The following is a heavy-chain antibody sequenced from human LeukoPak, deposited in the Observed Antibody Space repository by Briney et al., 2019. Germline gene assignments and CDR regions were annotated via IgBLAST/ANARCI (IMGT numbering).Heavy chain of an antibody. Sequence: ASVKVSCKASGYTFTSYAMHWVRQAPGQRLEWMGWINAGNGNTKYSQKFQGRVTITADESTSTAYMELSSLRSEDTAVYYCARCSSSWYTGPDYWGQGTLVTVSS. CDR2: INAGNGNT. V-gene: IGHV1-3*01. J-gene: IGHJ4*02. D-gene: IGHD6-13*01. CDR1: GYTFTSYA. CDR3: ARCSSSWYTGPDY.